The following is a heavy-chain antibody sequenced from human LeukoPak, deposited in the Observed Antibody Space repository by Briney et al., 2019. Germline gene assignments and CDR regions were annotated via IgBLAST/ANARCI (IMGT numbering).Heavy chain of an antibody. CDR2: ISSGSTFI. Sequence: GGSLRLSCVSFGSSLDDDHMNWMNWVRQAPGKGLEWVSSISSGSTFIYYGESVKGRFTVSRDNAKNSLYLHMNSLRVEDTGVYYCASRSLPATLYGMAVWGQGTTVTVAS. CDR3: ASRSLPATLYGMAV. D-gene: IGHD1-14*01. V-gene: IGHV3-21*01. J-gene: IGHJ6*02. CDR1: GSSLDDDH.